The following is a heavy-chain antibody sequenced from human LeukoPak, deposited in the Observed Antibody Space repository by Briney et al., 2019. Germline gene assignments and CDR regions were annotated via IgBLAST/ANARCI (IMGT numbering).Heavy chain of an antibody. CDR1: GFTFSNYA. V-gene: IGHV3-30-3*01. CDR2: ISYDGSTK. J-gene: IGHJ4*02. Sequence: GRSLRLSCAVSGFTFSNYAIHWVRQAPGKGLEWVAFISYDGSTKYYADSVKGRFTISRDNSQNTLDLQMNSLRAEDTAVYYCARTDDYGDYPLDYWGQGTLVTVSS. CDR3: ARTDDYGDYPLDY. D-gene: IGHD4-17*01.